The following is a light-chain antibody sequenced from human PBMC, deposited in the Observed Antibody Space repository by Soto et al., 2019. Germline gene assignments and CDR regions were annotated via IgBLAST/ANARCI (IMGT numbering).Light chain of an antibody. V-gene: IGKV1-5*01. Sequence: DIQMTQSPSTLSASVGDRVTITCRASQSISSYLAWYQQKPGKAPKLLIYDASKLESGVPSRFSGSGSGTEFTLAIASLQPDDFVTYYCQQYNTYSSPFGQGTKLEIK. J-gene: IGKJ2*01. CDR2: DAS. CDR3: QQYNTYSSP. CDR1: QSISSY.